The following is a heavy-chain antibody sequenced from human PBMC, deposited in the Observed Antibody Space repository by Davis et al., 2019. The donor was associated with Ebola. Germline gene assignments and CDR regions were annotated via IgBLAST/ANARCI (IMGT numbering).Heavy chain of an antibody. V-gene: IGHV4-30-4*07. J-gene: IGHJ6*02. CDR1: GGSISSGGYS. CDR3: ASRPSYYDSSGYPYYYYGMDV. D-gene: IGHD3-22*01. Sequence: MPSETLSLTCTVSGGSISSGGYSWSWIRQPPGKGLEWIGYIYYSGSTYYNPSLKSRVTISVDTSKNQFSLKLSSVTAADTAVYYCASRPSYYDSSGYPYYYYGMDVWGQGTTVTVSS. CDR2: IYYSGST.